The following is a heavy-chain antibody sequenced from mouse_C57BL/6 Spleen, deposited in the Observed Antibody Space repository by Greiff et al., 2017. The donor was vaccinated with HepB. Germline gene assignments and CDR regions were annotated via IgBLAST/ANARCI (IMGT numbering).Heavy chain of an antibody. D-gene: IGHD2-1*01. Sequence: EVKVVESGPGMVKPSQSLSLTCTVTGYSITSGYDWHWIRHFPGNKLEWMGYISYSGSTNYNPSLKSRISITHDTSKNHFFLKLNSVTTEDTATYYCAREGGNAWFAYWGQGTLVTVSA. J-gene: IGHJ3*01. CDR2: ISYSGST. CDR1: GYSITSGYD. V-gene: IGHV3-1*01. CDR3: AREGGNAWFAY.